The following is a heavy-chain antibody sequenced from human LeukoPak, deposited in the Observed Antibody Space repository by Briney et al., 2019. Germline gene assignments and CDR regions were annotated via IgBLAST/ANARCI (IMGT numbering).Heavy chain of an antibody. J-gene: IGHJ3*02. Sequence: SETLSLTCTVSGGSISSYYWSWIRQPPGKGLERIGYIYYSGSTNYNPSLKSRVTISVDTSKNQFSLKLSSVTAADTAVYYCARVSGYSYGLGAFDIWGQGTMVTVSS. CDR3: ARVSGYSYGLGAFDI. CDR1: GGSISSYY. CDR2: IYYSGST. D-gene: IGHD5-18*01. V-gene: IGHV4-59*01.